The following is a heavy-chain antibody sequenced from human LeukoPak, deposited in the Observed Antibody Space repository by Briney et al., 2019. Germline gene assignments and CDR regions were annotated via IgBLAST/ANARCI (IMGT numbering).Heavy chain of an antibody. D-gene: IGHD5-12*01. CDR2: ISVYNGNT. CDR3: YSGYDKNYYYGMDV. CDR1: NYTFTSYG. J-gene: IGHJ6*02. Sequence: ASVKVSCKASNYTFTSYGISWVRQAPGQGLEWMGWISVYNGNTNYAQKLQGRVTMTTDTSTSTAYMELRSLRSDDTAVYYCYSGYDKNYYYGMDVWGQGTTVTVSS. V-gene: IGHV1-18*01.